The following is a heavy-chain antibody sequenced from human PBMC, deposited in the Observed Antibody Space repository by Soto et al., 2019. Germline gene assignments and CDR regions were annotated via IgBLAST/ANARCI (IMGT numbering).Heavy chain of an antibody. CDR1: GFTFSTYS. J-gene: IGHJ4*02. CDR2: ITGSGTNT. Sequence: EVQLLESGGGLVQPGGSLRLSCAASGFTFSTYSMSWVRQDPGQGLEWVSAITGSGTNTYYVDSAKGRFTISRDNSKNTLYLQMNSLRAEDTAVYYCAKERDARGYFDYWGQGTLVTVSS. V-gene: IGHV3-23*01. CDR3: AKERDARGYFDY. D-gene: IGHD6-6*01.